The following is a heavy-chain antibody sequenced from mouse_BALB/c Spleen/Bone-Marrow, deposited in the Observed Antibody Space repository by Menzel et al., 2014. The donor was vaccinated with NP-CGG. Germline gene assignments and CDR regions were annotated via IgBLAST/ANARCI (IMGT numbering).Heavy chain of an antibody. D-gene: IGHD1-1*01. V-gene: IGHV1-9*01. CDR2: ILPGSGST. Sequence: QVTLKVCGAELMKPGASVKISCKATGFTFSSYWIEWVKQRPGHGLEWIGEILPGSGSTNYNEKFKGKATFTADTSSNTAYMQLSSLTSEDSAVYYCARNYGSSYYWYFDVWGAGTTVTVSS. CDR3: ARNYGSSYYWYFDV. J-gene: IGHJ1*01. CDR1: GFTFSSYW.